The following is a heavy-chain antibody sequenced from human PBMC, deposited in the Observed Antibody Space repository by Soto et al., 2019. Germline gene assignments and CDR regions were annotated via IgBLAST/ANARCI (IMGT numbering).Heavy chain of an antibody. J-gene: IGHJ4*02. CDR3: ARGTSGSPRSNLDY. CDR1: GGIISSYY. V-gene: IGHV4-59*01. Sequence: QVQLQESGPGLVKPSETLSLSCTVSGGIISSYYWSWIRQPPGKGLEWIGYIYNSGSTNYDPSLKSRVTISVNTSNNQFSLKLTSVTAADTAVYYCARGTSGSPRSNLDYWGQGTLVTVSS. CDR2: IYNSGST. D-gene: IGHD1-26*01.